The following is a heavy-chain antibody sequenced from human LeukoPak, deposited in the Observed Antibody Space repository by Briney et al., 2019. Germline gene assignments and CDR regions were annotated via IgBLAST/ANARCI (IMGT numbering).Heavy chain of an antibody. CDR3: ARDQRYCTGGGCLYYFDY. Sequence: PGRSLRLSCAASGFTFSTYGLHWVRQAPGKGLESVAVISYDGSNKYYADFVKGRFTISRDSSKNTLFLQMNSLRAEDTAVYYCARDQRYCTGGGCLYYFDYWGQGTLVTVSS. CDR1: GFTFSTYG. J-gene: IGHJ4*02. CDR2: ISYDGSNK. D-gene: IGHD2-15*01. V-gene: IGHV3-30-3*01.